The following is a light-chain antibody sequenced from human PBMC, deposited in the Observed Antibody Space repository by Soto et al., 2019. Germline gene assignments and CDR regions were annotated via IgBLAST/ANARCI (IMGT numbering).Light chain of an antibody. CDR1: SSDVGGYNY. V-gene: IGLV2-14*01. Sequence: QSALTQPASVSGSPGQSITISCTGTSSDVGGYNYVSWHQQHPGKAPKFMIYDVSNRPSGVSNRFSGSKSGNTASLTISGLQAEDEADYYCGSYTTSNTRQIVFGTGTKLTVL. CDR3: GSYTTSNTRQIV. CDR2: DVS. J-gene: IGLJ1*01.